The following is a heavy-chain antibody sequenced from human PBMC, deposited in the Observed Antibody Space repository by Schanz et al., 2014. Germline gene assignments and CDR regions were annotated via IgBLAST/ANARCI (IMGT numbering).Heavy chain of an antibody. D-gene: IGHD6-6*01. Sequence: EVQLVESGGGLAQPGGSLRLSCAASGFSFSTYAMNWVRQAPGKGLEWVSRTSNDGSFTTFADSVKGRFTISRDNSKNTLYLQMNSLRAEDTAVYYCARGYSSSMDVWGQGTTVTVSS. CDR3: ARGYSSSMDV. J-gene: IGHJ6*02. CDR2: TSNDGSFT. V-gene: IGHV3-23*04. CDR1: GFSFSTYA.